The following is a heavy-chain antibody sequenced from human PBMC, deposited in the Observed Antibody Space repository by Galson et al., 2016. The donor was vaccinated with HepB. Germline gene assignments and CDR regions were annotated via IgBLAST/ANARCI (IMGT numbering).Heavy chain of an antibody. CDR3: AKKAHILTGPDAFDI. CDR2: ISGSGGST. D-gene: IGHD3-9*01. CDR1: GFTFRSYA. Sequence: SLRLSCAASGFTFRSYAMSWVRQAPGKGLEWVSGISGSGGSTYYADSVKGRITISRDNSKNTLYLQMSSLRAEDTAVYYCAKKAHILTGPDAFDIWGQGTMVTVSS. V-gene: IGHV3-23*01. J-gene: IGHJ3*02.